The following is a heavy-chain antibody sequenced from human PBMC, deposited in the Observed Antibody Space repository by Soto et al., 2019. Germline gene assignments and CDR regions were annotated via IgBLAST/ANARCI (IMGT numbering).Heavy chain of an antibody. J-gene: IGHJ4*02. CDR2: IYWNGDK. V-gene: IGHV2-5*01. CDR3: AHRPSGWFLFDY. Sequence: QITLKESGPTLVKPTQTLTLTCTFSGFSLSTSGVGVGWIRQSPGKALQWLALIYWNGDKRYNPSLKTRLTITKDTSKNHVVLTLTNKDPVDTATYYCAHRPSGWFLFDYWGQGTLVTVSS. D-gene: IGHD6-19*01. CDR1: GFSLSTSGVG.